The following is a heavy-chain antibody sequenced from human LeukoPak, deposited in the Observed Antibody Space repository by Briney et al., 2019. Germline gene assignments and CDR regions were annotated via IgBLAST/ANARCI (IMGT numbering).Heavy chain of an antibody. CDR3: ASSEDFTVRYLDY. CDR2: INPNSGGT. Sequence: GASVKVSCKASGYTFTGYYMHWVRQAPGQGLEWMGWINPNSGGTNYAQKFQGRVTMTRDTSISTAYMELSSLRSEDTAVYYCASSEDFTVRYLDYWGQGTLVTVSS. CDR1: GYTFTGYY. J-gene: IGHJ4*02. V-gene: IGHV1-2*02. D-gene: IGHD4-11*01.